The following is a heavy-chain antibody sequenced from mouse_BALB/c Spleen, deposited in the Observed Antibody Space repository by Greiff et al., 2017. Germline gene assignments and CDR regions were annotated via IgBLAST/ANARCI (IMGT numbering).Heavy chain of an antibody. CDR3: ARLPLGREYFDY. CDR1: GFTFSSFG. CDR2: ISSGSSTI. J-gene: IGHJ2*01. D-gene: IGHD4-1*01. V-gene: IGHV5-17*02. Sequence: DVKLVESGGGLVQPGGSRKLSCAASGFTFSSFGMHWVRQAPEKGLEWVAYISSGSSTIYYADTVKGRFTISRDNPKNTLFLQMTSLRSEDTAMYYCARLPLGREYFDYWGQGTTLTVSS.